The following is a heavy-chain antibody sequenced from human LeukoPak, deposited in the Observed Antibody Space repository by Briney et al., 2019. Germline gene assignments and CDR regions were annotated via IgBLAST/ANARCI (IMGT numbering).Heavy chain of an antibody. CDR1: GFTFSSYW. CDR2: IDSDGNST. J-gene: IGHJ4*02. D-gene: IGHD1-1*01. Sequence: GGSLRLSCAASGFTFSSYWMHWVRQAPGKGLVWVSRIDSDGNSTAYADSVKGRFTISRDNAKNTLYLQMNSLRAEDTAVYYCASEGTSGTTWGPDYWGQGTLVTVSS. V-gene: IGHV3-74*01. CDR3: ASEGTSGTTWGPDY.